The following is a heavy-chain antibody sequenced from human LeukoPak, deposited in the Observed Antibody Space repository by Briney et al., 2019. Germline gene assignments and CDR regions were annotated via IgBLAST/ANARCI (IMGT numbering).Heavy chain of an antibody. CDR2: IYYSGST. Sequence: SETLSLTCTVSDGSISSYYWTWIRQPPGKGLEWIGYIYYSGSTNYNPSLKSRVTISVDTSKNQFSLKLSSVTAADTAVYYCARDQSDYDILTGYENWFDPWGQGTLVTVSS. CDR1: DGSISSYY. J-gene: IGHJ5*02. CDR3: ARDQSDYDILTGYENWFDP. D-gene: IGHD3-9*01. V-gene: IGHV4-59*01.